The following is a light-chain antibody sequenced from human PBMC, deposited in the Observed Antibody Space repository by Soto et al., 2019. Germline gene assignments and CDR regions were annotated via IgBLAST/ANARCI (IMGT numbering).Light chain of an antibody. CDR2: GAS. V-gene: IGKV3-15*01. J-gene: IGKJ1*01. CDR3: QQYNNWWT. CDR1: QSVSSN. Sequence: EVVLPQSPATPSVSPGERATLSCRASQSVSSNLAWYQQKPGQAPRLLIYGASTRATGIPARFSGSGSGTEFTLTISSLQSEDFAVYYCQQYNNWWTFGQGTKVDIK.